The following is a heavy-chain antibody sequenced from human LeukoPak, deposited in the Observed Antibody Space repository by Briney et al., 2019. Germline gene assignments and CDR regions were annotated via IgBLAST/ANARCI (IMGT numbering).Heavy chain of an antibody. V-gene: IGHV4-39*01. Sequence: PSETLSLTCTVSGGSISSMSYYLGWIRQPPGKGLEWIGSIYYSGSTYYNPSLKSRVTISVDTSKNQFSLKLSSLTAADTPVYYCARHHFYSGYHWCWFDPWGQGTLVTVSS. CDR1: GGSISSMSYY. J-gene: IGHJ5*02. CDR2: IYYSGST. CDR3: ARHHFYSGYHWCWFDP. D-gene: IGHD5-12*01.